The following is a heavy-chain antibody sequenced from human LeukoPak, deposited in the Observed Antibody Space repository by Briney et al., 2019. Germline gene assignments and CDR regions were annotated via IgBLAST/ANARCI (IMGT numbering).Heavy chain of an antibody. Sequence: GGSLRLSCAASGFTFSSDAMSWVRQAPGKGLEWVSGISGSGGGAYYADSVNGRFTISTDNSKNTLHLQMNSPSAEDTAVYYCARHNWNDANFAYWGQGTLVTVPS. J-gene: IGHJ4*02. V-gene: IGHV3-23*01. CDR3: ARHNWNDANFAY. CDR2: ISGSGGGA. D-gene: IGHD1-1*01. CDR1: GFTFSSDA.